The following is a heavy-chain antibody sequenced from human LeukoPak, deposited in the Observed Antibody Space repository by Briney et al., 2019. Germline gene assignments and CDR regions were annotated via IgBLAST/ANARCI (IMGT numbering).Heavy chain of an antibody. V-gene: IGHV3-23*01. CDR2: ISGSGGST. Sequence: GGSLRLSCAASGFTFSSYAMSWVRQAPGKGLEWVSAISGSGGSTYYADSVKGRFTISRDNSKNTLYLQMNSLRAEDTAVYYCARVLSYGDYRGLDYWGQGTLVTVSS. J-gene: IGHJ4*02. CDR3: ARVLSYGDYRGLDY. D-gene: IGHD4-17*01. CDR1: GFTFSSYA.